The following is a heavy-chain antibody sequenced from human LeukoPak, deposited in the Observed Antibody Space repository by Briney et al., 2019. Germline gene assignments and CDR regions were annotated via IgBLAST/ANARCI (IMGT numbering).Heavy chain of an antibody. Sequence: TPSGTLSLTCAVSGVSISSGWWWSWVRQPPGKGLEWIGEIHHSGRTNYNPSLKSRVTISVDKSKNQFSLMLTSVTAADTAVYYCARNGYYSADYWGQGTLVTVSS. CDR3: ARNGYYSADY. V-gene: IGHV4-4*02. CDR2: IHHSGRT. J-gene: IGHJ4*02. D-gene: IGHD4-17*01. CDR1: GVSISSGWW.